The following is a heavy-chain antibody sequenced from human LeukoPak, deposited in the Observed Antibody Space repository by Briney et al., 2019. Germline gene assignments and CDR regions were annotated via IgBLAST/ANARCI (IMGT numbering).Heavy chain of an antibody. V-gene: IGHV3-23*01. CDR2: ISGSGGST. Sequence: PGGSLRLSCAASGFTFSSYAMSWVRQAPGKGLEWVSAISGSGGSTYYADSAKGRFTISRDNSKNTLYLQMNSLRAEDTAVYYCAKSGRLRFLEWLPLLFDYWGQGTLVTVSS. J-gene: IGHJ4*02. CDR3: AKSGRLRFLEWLPLLFDY. D-gene: IGHD3-3*01. CDR1: GFTFSSYA.